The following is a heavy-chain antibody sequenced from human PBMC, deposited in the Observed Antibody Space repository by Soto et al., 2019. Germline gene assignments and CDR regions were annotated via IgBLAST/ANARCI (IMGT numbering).Heavy chain of an antibody. D-gene: IGHD3-3*01. V-gene: IGHV2-5*02. J-gene: IGHJ4*02. CDR2: FYWDDDK. CDR1: GFSLTTSGVG. CDR3: AHRVLRTVFGLVTTTAIYCDF. Sequence: QITLNESGPTVVRPTETLTLTCRFSGFSLTTSGVGVGWIRQSPGKAPEWLALFYWDDDKRYSASLKSRLTITKDTAKNQVVLTVSDLDPTDTATYYCAHRVLRTVFGLVTTTAIYCDFWGQGTPVAVSS.